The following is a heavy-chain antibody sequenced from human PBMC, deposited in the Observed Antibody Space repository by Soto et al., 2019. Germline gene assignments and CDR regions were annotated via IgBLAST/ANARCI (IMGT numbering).Heavy chain of an antibody. CDR1: RYTFTDHY. D-gene: IGHD5-12*01. J-gene: IGHJ4*02. CDR3: ARAGLTTLELATIY. CDR2: INANSGVT. V-gene: IGHV1-2*02. Sequence: ASVKVSCKASRYTFTDHYVHWVRQSPGQGLEWMGWINANSGVTKFPQKFQGRVIMTRDTSISTVYMELSRLTSDDTAVYYCARAGLTTLELATIYWGQGTQVTVSA.